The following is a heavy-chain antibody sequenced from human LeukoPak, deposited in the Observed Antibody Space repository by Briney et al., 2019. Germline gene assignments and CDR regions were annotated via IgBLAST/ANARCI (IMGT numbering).Heavy chain of an antibody. CDR1: VYSFSSAW. Sequence: GGSLRLSCAASVYSFSSAWMSSVRQAPGKGLEWVANIKQDEREKYYVDAVNGRFPISSDKANNSGYLQMDSWRPEDTALAYCAMSNTLEDAWGPGALVIVSS. J-gene: IGHJ5*02. CDR3: AMSNTLEDA. V-gene: IGHV3-7*01. D-gene: IGHD1-1*01. CDR2: IKQDEREK.